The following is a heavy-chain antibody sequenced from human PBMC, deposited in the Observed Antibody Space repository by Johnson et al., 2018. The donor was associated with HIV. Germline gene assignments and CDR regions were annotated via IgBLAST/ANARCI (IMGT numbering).Heavy chain of an antibody. J-gene: IGHJ3*02. CDR3: ARASDAFDI. CDR1: GFTFDDYT. CDR2: ISGSGGST. V-gene: IGHV3-23*04. Sequence: EVQLVESGGGVVQPGGSLRLSCAASGFTFDDYTMHWVRQAPGKGLEWVSAISGSGGSTYYADSVKGRFTISRDNSKNTLYLQMNSLRAEDTAVYYCARASDAFDIWGQGTMVTVSS.